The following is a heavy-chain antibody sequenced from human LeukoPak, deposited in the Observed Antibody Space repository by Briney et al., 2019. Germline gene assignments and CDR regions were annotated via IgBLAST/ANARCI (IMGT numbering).Heavy chain of an antibody. D-gene: IGHD2-2*01. Sequence: PGGSLRLSCAASGFTFRNYAMHWVRQAPGKGLEWVSGVSGSGGNIHYADSVKGRFTISRDNSKNTLYLQMNSLRAEDTAVYYCAASLPNIVVVPATKGPFGYWGQGALVTVSS. CDR3: AASLPNIVVVPATKGPFGY. CDR2: VSGSGGNI. CDR1: GFTFRNYA. J-gene: IGHJ4*02. V-gene: IGHV3-23*01.